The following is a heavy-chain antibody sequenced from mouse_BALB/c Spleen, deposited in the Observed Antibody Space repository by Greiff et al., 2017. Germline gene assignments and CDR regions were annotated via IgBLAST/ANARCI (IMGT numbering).Heavy chain of an antibody. CDR1: GFSLTGYG. V-gene: IGHV2-6-7*01. J-gene: IGHJ4*01. Sequence: VQGVESGPGLVAPSQSLSITCTVSGFSLTGYGVNWVRQPPGKGLEWLGMIWGDGSTDYNSALKSRLSISKDNSKSQVFLKMNSLQTDDTARYYCARDRGWLLRGYAMDYWGQGTSVTVSS. CDR2: IWGDGST. D-gene: IGHD2-3*01. CDR3: ARDRGWLLRGYAMDY.